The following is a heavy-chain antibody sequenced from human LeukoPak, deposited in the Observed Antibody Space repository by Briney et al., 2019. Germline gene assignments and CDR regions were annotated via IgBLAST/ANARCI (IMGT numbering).Heavy chain of an antibody. J-gene: IGHJ4*02. CDR1: GFTLSSYE. CDR3: AKVVGYCSRGNCYSDY. CDR2: ISSSGRII. D-gene: IGHD2-15*01. Sequence: GGSLRLSCAASGFTLSSYEMNWVRQAPGKGLEWVSDISSSGRIIYYADSVKGRFTISRDNSKNTLYLQMNSLRAEDTAVYYCAKVVGYCSRGNCYSDYWGQGTLVTVSS. V-gene: IGHV3-48*03.